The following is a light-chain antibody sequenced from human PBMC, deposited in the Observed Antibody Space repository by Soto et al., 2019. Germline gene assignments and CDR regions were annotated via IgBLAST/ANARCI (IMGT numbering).Light chain of an antibody. CDR2: ENN. Sequence: QSVLTQPPSVSEAPGQRVTISCTGSSSNIGAGYEAHWYQQVPGAAPKLLIYENNNRPSGVPDRFSGSKSGTSASLAITGLQDEDEAEYYWQSYDSSLSGYVFGTGTKLTVL. CDR3: QSYDSSLSGYV. V-gene: IGLV1-40*01. J-gene: IGLJ1*01. CDR1: SSNIGAGYE.